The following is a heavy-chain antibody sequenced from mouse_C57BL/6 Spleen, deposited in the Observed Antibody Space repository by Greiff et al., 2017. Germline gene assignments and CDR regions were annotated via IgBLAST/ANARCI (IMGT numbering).Heavy chain of an antibody. J-gene: IGHJ3*01. Sequence: QVQLKQSGAELAKPGASVKLSCKASGYTFTSYWMHWVKQRPGQGLEWIGYINPSSGYTKYNQKFKDKATLTADKSSSTAYMQLSSLTSADSAVYYCAREDYDVDPLAYWGQGTLVTVSA. CDR1: GYTFTSYW. V-gene: IGHV1-7*01. CDR2: INPSSGYT. CDR3: AREDYDVDPLAY. D-gene: IGHD2-4*01.